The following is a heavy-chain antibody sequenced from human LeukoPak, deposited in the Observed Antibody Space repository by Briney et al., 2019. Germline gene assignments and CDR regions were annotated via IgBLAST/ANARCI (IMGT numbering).Heavy chain of an antibody. V-gene: IGHV1-69*13. CDR2: IIPIFGTA. D-gene: IGHD6-19*01. Sequence: SVKVSCKASGGTFSSYAISWVRQAPGQGLEWMGGIIPIFGTANYAQKFQGRVTITADVSTSTAYMELSSLRSEDTAVYYCARGGQWLVQYYFDYWGQGTLVTVSS. CDR3: ARGGQWLVQYYFDY. J-gene: IGHJ4*02. CDR1: GGTFSSYA.